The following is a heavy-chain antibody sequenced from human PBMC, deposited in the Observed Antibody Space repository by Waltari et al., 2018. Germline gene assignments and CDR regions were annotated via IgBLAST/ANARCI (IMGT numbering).Heavy chain of an antibody. D-gene: IGHD3-9*01. CDR1: GGTFSSSA. J-gene: IGHJ4*02. V-gene: IGHV1-69*13. CDR3: ARGHYDILTGYHDY. CDR2: IIPIFGTA. Sequence: QVQLVQSGAEVTKPGSSVTVSCKASGGTFSSSAISWVRQAPGQGLEWMGMIIPIFGTANYAQKFQGRVTITADKSTSTAYMELSSLRSEDTAVYYCARGHYDILTGYHDYWGQGTLVTVSS.